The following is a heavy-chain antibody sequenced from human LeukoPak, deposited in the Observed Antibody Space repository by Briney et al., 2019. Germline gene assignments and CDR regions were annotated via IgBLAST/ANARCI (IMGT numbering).Heavy chain of an antibody. Sequence: SETLSLTCTVSGASISGHYWSWIRQPPGKGLEWIGYIYYSGSTNYNPSLKSRVTISVDTSKNQFSLKLSSVTAADTAVYYCARGAGELLDAFDIWGQGTMVTVSS. V-gene: IGHV4-59*11. CDR2: IYYSGST. J-gene: IGHJ3*02. D-gene: IGHD3-10*01. CDR1: GASISGHY. CDR3: ARGAGELLDAFDI.